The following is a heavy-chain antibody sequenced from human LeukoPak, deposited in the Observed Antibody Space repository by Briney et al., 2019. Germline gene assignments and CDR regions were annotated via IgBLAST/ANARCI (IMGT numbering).Heavy chain of an antibody. Sequence: SETLSHTCTVSGGSISSYYWSWIRQPPGKGLEWIGYIYTSGSTNYNPSLKSRVTISVDTSKNQFSLKLSSVTAADTAVYYCTGNYYYYMDVWGKGTTVTVSS. V-gene: IGHV4-4*09. CDR3: TGNYYYYMDV. D-gene: IGHD1-14*01. CDR2: IYTSGST. J-gene: IGHJ6*03. CDR1: GGSISSYY.